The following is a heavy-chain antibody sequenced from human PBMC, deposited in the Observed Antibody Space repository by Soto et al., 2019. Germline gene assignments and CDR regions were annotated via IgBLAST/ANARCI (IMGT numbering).Heavy chain of an antibody. J-gene: IGHJ6*02. CDR2: IIDSGGST. V-gene: IGHV3-23*01. Sequence: SGGSLRLSCAASGFTFGGCAVGWVRQAPGKGLEWVSDIIDSGGSTYYADAVKGRFTISRDNSKSTLYLQMNSLRAEDTAVYYCGKGRSYYYYYGVDVWGQGTTVTVSS. D-gene: IGHD1-26*01. CDR1: GFTFGGCA. CDR3: GKGRSYYYYYGVDV.